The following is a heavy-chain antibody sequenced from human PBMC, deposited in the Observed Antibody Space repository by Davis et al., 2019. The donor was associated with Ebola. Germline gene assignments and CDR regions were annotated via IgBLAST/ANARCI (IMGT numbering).Heavy chain of an antibody. V-gene: IGHV1-2*06. CDR3: ARGGITMMVVPRDYYYGLDV. CDR2: INPNSGST. Sequence: ASVKVSCKASGYTFTSYGISWVRQAPGQGLEWMGRINPNSGSTNYAQKFQGRVTMSRDTSTSTAYMEMNRLRSDDTAVYFCARGGITMMVVPRDYYYGLDVWGQGTTVTVSS. J-gene: IGHJ6*02. D-gene: IGHD3-22*01. CDR1: GYTFTSYG.